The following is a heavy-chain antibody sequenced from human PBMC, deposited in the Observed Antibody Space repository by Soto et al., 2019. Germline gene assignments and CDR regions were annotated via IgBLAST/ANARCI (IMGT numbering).Heavy chain of an antibody. D-gene: IGHD4-17*01. CDR2: IYYSGST. CDR3: ARLPNTSCGDDDY. J-gene: IGHJ4*02. Sequence: QLQLQESGPGLVKPSETLSLTCTVSGGSISSSSYYWGWIRQPPGKGLEWIGSIYYSGSTYYNPSLKSRVTISVDTSKNQFALKLSSVTAADTAVYYCARLPNTSCGDDDYWGQGTLVTVSS. V-gene: IGHV4-39*01. CDR1: GGSISSSSYY.